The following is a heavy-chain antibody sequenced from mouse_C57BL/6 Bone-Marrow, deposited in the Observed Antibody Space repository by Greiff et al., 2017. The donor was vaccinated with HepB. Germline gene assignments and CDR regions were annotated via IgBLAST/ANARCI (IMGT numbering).Heavy chain of an antibody. D-gene: IGHD2-2*01. CDR3: ARHPYGYDGGDYAMDY. Sequence: EVHLVESGGGLVQPGESLKLSCESNEYEFPSHDMSWVRKTPEKRLELVAAINSDGGSTYYPDTMERRFIISRDNTKKTLYLQMSSLRSEDTALYYCARHPYGYDGGDYAMDYWGQGTSVTVSS. J-gene: IGHJ4*01. CDR2: INSDGGST. CDR1: EYEFPSHD. V-gene: IGHV5-2*01.